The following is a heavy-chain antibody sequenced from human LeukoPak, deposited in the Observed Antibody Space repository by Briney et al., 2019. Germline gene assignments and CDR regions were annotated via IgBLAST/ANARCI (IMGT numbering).Heavy chain of an antibody. CDR2: ISYDGSNK. J-gene: IGHJ1*01. Sequence: GGSLRLSCAASGFTFSSYAMHWVRQAPGKGLEWVAVISYDGSNKYYADSVKGRFTISRDNSKNTLYLQMNSLRAGDTAVYYCARDSSGEAGEHWGQGTLVTVSS. CDR1: GFTFSSYA. D-gene: IGHD3-10*01. V-gene: IGHV3-30-3*01. CDR3: ARDSSGEAGEH.